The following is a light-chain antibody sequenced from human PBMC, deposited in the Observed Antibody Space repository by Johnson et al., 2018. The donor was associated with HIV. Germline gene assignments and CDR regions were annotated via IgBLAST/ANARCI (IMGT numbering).Light chain of an antibody. CDR3: GTWDSSLSARYV. V-gene: IGLV1-51*01. CDR1: SSNIGNNY. J-gene: IGLJ1*01. CDR2: DNN. Sequence: VLTQPPSVSAAPGQKVTISCSGSSSNIGNNYVSWYQQLPGTAPKLLIYDNNRRPSGIPDRFSGSKSGTSGTLGITGLQTGDEAEYYCGTWDSSLSARYVFGTGTKVTVL.